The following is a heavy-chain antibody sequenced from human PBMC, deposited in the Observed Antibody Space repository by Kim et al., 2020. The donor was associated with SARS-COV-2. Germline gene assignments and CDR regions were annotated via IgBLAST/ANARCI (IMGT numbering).Heavy chain of an antibody. J-gene: IGHJ6*02. V-gene: IGHV3-33*06. CDR3: AKVIGAYSYGMDV. D-gene: IGHD1-26*01. Sequence: YVDPVKGRFTISRDNSKNTLYLQMNSLRAEDTAVYYCAKVIGAYSYGMDVWGQGTTVTVSS.